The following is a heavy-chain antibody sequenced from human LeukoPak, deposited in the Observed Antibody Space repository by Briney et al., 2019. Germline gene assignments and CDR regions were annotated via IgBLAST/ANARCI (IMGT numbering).Heavy chain of an antibody. CDR2: ISRSGGSP. CDR3: AKIGGVIDY. CDR1: GFIFSSYA. D-gene: IGHD3-10*01. J-gene: IGHJ4*02. Sequence: PGGSLRLSCAASGFIFSSYAMSWVRQAPGKGLEWVSVISRSGGSPYYADSVKGRFTISRDNSKNTLYLQMNSLRAEDTAVYYCAKIGGVIDYWGQGTLVTVSS. V-gene: IGHV3-23*01.